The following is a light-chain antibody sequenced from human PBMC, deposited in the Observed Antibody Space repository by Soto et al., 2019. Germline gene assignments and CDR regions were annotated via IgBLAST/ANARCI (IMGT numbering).Light chain of an antibody. Sequence: QSVLTQPPSASGTPGQRVTISCSGGSSNIGSNYVDWYQQLPGTAPKLLIYTDDQRPSGVPDRFSGSKSGTSASLAISGLQAEDEAEYFCAAWDDSLNGPVFGGGTKLTVL. V-gene: IGLV1-44*01. CDR2: TDD. CDR1: SSNIGSNY. J-gene: IGLJ3*02. CDR3: AAWDDSLNGPV.